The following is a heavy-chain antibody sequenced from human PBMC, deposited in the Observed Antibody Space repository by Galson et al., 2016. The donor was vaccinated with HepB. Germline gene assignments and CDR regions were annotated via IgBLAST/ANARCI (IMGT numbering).Heavy chain of an antibody. CDR1: GGTFSSYA. J-gene: IGHJ6*02. CDR3: GFQLRGSHYYYALDV. CDR2: IVPIFGTP. D-gene: IGHD1-1*01. Sequence: SVKVSCKASGGTFSSYAISWVRQAPGQGLEWMGGIVPIFGTPNHAQKFQGRVTITADESTSTAYMKLSSLRSEDTAVYYCGFQLRGSHYYYALDVWGQGTTVTVSS. V-gene: IGHV1-69*13.